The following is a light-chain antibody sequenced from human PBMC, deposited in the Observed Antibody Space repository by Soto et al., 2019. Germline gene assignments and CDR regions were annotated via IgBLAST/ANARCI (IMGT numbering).Light chain of an antibody. V-gene: IGLV1-44*01. Sequence: QSVLTQTPSASGTPGQTVTISCSGSRSNIGNNAVSWYQQFPGTAPKLLIYNNNQRPSGVPDRFSGSKSGTSASLAISGLQSEDDADYYCATWDDSLNARGVFGGGTQLTVL. CDR1: RSNIGNNA. J-gene: IGLJ3*02. CDR2: NNN. CDR3: ATWDDSLNARGV.